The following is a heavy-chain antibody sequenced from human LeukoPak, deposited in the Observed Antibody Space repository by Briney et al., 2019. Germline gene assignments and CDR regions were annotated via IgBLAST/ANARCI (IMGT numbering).Heavy chain of an antibody. CDR2: ISYDGSNK. CDR1: GFTFSSYA. J-gene: IGHJ4*02. CDR3: ARVGRRKDIVVVPAANPLDY. V-gene: IGHV3-30-3*01. Sequence: PGGSLRLSCAASGFTFSSYAMHWVRQAPGKGLERVAVISYDGSNKYYADSVKGRFTISRDNSKNTLYLQMNSLRAEDTAVYYCARVGRRKDIVVVPAANPLDYWGQGTLVTVSS. D-gene: IGHD2-2*01.